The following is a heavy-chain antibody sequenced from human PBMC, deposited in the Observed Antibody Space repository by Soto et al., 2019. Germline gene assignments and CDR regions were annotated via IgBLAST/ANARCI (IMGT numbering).Heavy chain of an antibody. CDR2: GRNRVNSHTT. CDR1: GFTFSDHY. D-gene: IGHD1-26*01. Sequence: EVQLVESGGGLVQPGGSLRLSCAASGFTFSDHYMDWVRQAPGKGLEWVARGRNRVNSHTTEYAASVKGRFTISRDESKSSLYLQMNSLTIEDTAVYYCTRGLLGGAPSYTFHGMDVWGQGTTVTVSS. J-gene: IGHJ6*01. CDR3: TRGLLGGAPSYTFHGMDV. V-gene: IGHV3-72*01.